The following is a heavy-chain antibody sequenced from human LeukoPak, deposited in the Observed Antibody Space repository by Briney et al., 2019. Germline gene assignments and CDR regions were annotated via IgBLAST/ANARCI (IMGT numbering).Heavy chain of an antibody. CDR3: AKGYYWCSGGSCYHPRNYFDY. CDR1: GFTVSSNY. V-gene: IGHV3-53*01. Sequence: GGSLRLSCAASGFTVSSNYMSWVRQAPGKGLEWVSLIYTGGSASYADSVKGRFTISRDNSKNTLYLQMNSLRAEDTAVYYCAKGYYWCSGGSCYHPRNYFDYWGQGTLVTVSS. D-gene: IGHD2-15*01. CDR2: IYTGGSA. J-gene: IGHJ4*02.